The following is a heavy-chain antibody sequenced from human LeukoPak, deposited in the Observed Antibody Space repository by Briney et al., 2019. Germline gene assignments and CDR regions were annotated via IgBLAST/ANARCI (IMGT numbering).Heavy chain of an antibody. CDR3: AKDLASQLGRGFYYYYGMDV. CDR2: ISGSGAST. CDR1: GFTFSTNA. D-gene: IGHD6-6*01. J-gene: IGHJ6*02. Sequence: GGSLRLSCLTSGFTFSTNAMSWVRQAPGKGLEWISGISGSGASTYYADSVTGRFTISRDNSRNTLYLQMNSLRAEDTAVYYCAKDLASQLGRGFYYYYGMDVWGQGTTVTVSS. V-gene: IGHV3-23*01.